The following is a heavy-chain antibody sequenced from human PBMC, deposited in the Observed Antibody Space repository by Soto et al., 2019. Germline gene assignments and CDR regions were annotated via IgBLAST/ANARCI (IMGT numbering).Heavy chain of an antibody. Sequence: DLVESGGGVVQPGNSLRLSCTASGFIFSNYAMHWVRQAPGKGLEGVALISYDGRHIYYADSVKGRFAISRDNSKNTLDLVMNSLRREDTAMYYCERDVSDCVLAVWGQVTTVNVSS. CDR1: GFIFSNYA. CDR2: ISYDGRHI. D-gene: IGHD2-21*02. J-gene: IGHJ6*02. CDR3: ERDVSDCVLAV. V-gene: IGHV3-30*09.